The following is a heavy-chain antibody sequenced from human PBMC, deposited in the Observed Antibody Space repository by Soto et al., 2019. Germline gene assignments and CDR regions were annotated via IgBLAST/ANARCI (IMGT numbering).Heavy chain of an antibody. J-gene: IGHJ4*02. CDR1: GFTFNNYA. V-gene: IGHV3-30-3*01. CDR2: ISYDGSNK. D-gene: IGHD2-15*01. CDR3: ARDHQMSMCGAGTCYAAY. Sequence: QVQLVESGGGVVQPGRSLRLSCAASGFTFNNYAIHWVRQAPGKGLEWVAVISYDGSNKYYADSVKGRFTISRDNSKNTLYLQTNSLRAEDTAVYYCARDHQMSMCGAGTCYAAYWGQGTLVTVSS.